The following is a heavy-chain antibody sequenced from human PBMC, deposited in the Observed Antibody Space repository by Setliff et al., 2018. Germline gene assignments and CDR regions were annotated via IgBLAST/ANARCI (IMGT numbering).Heavy chain of an antibody. CDR2: INTNTGNP. D-gene: IGHD1-26*01. J-gene: IGHJ6*03. V-gene: IGHV7-4-1*02. Sequence: KVSCKASRYTFYSYAMNWVRQAPGQGLEWMGWINTNTGNPTYAQGFTGRFVFSLDTSVSTAYLQISSLKAEDTAVYYCARGGYSGNYYYYYMDVWGKGTTVTVSS. CDR1: RYTFYSYA. CDR3: ARGGYSGNYYYYYMDV.